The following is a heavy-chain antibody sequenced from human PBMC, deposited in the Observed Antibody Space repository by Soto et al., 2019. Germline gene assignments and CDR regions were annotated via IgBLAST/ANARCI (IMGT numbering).Heavy chain of an antibody. J-gene: IGHJ4*02. D-gene: IGHD3-22*01. CDR2: ISYDGSNK. V-gene: IGHV3-30*03. Sequence: GGSLRLSCAASGFTFSSYGMHWVRQAPGKGLEWVAVISYDGSNKYYADSVKGRFTISRDNSKNTLYLQMNSLRAEDTAVYYCAREDLYDSSGYYSYYFDYWGQGTLVTVSS. CDR3: AREDLYDSSGYYSYYFDY. CDR1: GFTFSSYG.